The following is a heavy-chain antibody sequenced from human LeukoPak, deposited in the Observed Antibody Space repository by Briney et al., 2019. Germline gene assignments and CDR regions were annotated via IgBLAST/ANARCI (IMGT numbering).Heavy chain of an antibody. CDR1: GFTFSSDW. D-gene: IGHD2-2*01. J-gene: IGHJ4*02. CDR2: IKQDGSAK. V-gene: IGHV3-7*04. Sequence: GGSLRLSCAAYGFTFSSDWMSWVRQAPGKGLEWVGNIKQDGSAKYYVDSVKGRLTISRDNAKNSLYLQMNSLRAEDPAVYYCARVSAYFDYWGQGTLVTVSS. CDR3: ARVSAYFDY.